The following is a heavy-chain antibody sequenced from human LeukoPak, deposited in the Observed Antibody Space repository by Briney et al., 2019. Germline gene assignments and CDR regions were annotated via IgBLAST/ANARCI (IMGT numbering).Heavy chain of an antibody. D-gene: IGHD6-19*01. CDR2: ISGSGDHT. CDR3: AKHGFSSGWPQVPSDH. V-gene: IGHV3-23*01. J-gene: IGHJ4*02. Sequence: GGSLRLSCAASGFTVSSNYMSWVRQAPGKGLEWVSAISGSGDHTYYADSVKGRFTISRDNSKNTLYLQMISLRAEDTAVYYCAKHGFSSGWPQVPSDHWGQGTLVTVSS. CDR1: GFTVSSNY.